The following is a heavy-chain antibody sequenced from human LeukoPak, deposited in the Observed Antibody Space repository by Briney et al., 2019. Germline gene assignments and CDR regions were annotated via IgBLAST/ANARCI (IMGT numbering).Heavy chain of an antibody. V-gene: IGHV3-23*01. CDR1: GFTFSSYA. Sequence: GGSLRLSCAASGFTFSSYAMTWVRQAPGKGLEWVSAITHTGGDTFYADSVKGRFTISRDNSRNTLFLQMNSLRVEDTAVYHCAKGHSARRTFDFWGQGTLVTVSS. J-gene: IGHJ4*02. CDR3: AKGHSARRTFDF. D-gene: IGHD3-10*01. CDR2: ITHTGGDT.